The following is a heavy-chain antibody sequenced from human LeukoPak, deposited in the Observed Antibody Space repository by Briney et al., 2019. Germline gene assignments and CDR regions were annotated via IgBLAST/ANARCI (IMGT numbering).Heavy chain of an antibody. D-gene: IGHD1-26*01. CDR3: AREGAEQAFDI. Sequence: GGSLRLSCAASGFTFSSYAMHGVRQDPRKGLEWVAVISYDGSNKYYADSVKGRFTISRDNSKNTLYLQMNSLSAEDTAVYYCAREGAEQAFDIWGQGTMVTVSS. CDR1: GFTFSSYA. V-gene: IGHV3-30-3*01. CDR2: ISYDGSNK. J-gene: IGHJ3*02.